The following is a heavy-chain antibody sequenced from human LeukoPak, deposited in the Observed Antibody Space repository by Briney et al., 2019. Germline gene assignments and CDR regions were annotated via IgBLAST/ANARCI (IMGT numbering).Heavy chain of an antibody. J-gene: IGHJ4*02. D-gene: IGHD6-19*01. V-gene: IGHV3-23*01. CDR3: AKASWASNADAGW. CDR2: LRGNGGT. CDR1: GFSFINYA. Sequence: GGSLRHSCAATGFSFINYALSWVRQAPARGPEWVASLRGNGGTFYADSVKGRFTLSRDDSRTTVHLQLNNLRVEDTAIYYCAKASWASNADAGWWGQGTRVTVSS.